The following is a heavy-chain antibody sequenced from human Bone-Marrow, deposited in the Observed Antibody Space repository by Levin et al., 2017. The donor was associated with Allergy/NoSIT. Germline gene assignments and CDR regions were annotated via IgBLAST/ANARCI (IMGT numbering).Heavy chain of an antibody. V-gene: IGHV3-73*01. CDR1: GFTFSGSA. D-gene: IGHD6-25*01. CDR3: TSSAPPRFDY. CDR2: IRSKANSYAT. J-gene: IGHJ4*02. Sequence: ASVKVSCAASGFTFSGSAMHWVRQASGKGLEWVGRIRSKANSYATAYAASVKGRFTISRDDSKNTAYLQMNSLKTEDTAVYYCTSSAPPRFDYWGQGTLVTVSS.